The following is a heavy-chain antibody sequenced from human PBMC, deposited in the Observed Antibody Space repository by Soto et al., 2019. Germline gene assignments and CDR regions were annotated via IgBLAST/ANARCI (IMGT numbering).Heavy chain of an antibody. CDR2: IYYSGST. J-gene: IGHJ4*02. CDR3: ARGRGSTYGPYYFDY. D-gene: IGHD5-18*01. V-gene: IGHV4-31*03. CDR1: GGSISSGGYY. Sequence: SETLSLTCTVSGGSISSGGYYWSWFRQLPGKGLEWIGDIYYSGSTYHNPSLRSRLTISGDASKNQFSLKLSSVTAADTALYYYARGRGSTYGPYYFDYWGQGTLVTVSS.